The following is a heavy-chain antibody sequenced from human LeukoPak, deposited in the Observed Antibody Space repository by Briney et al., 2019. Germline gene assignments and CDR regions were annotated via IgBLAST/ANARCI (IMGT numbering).Heavy chain of an antibody. CDR3: ARLLRVNCSGGSCYTGWFDP. D-gene: IGHD2-15*01. Sequence: PSETLSLTCTVSGGSISSSSYYWGWIRQPPGKGLEWIGSIYYSGSTYYNPSLKSRVTISVDTSKNQFYLKLSSVTAADTAVYYCARLLRVNCSGGSCYTGWFDPWGQGTLVTVSS. V-gene: IGHV4-39*01. CDR2: IYYSGST. CDR1: GGSISSSSYY. J-gene: IGHJ5*02.